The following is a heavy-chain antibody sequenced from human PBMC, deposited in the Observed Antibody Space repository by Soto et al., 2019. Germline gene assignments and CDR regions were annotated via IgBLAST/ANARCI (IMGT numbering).Heavy chain of an antibody. D-gene: IGHD6-6*01. J-gene: IGHJ4*02. V-gene: IGHV3-30-3*01. CDR2: ISYDGSNK. CDR1: GFTFSNAW. CDR3: ARDYPTEYSSTFDY. Sequence: GSLRLSCAASGFTFSNAWMSWVRQAPGKGLEWVAVISYDGSNKYYADSVKGRFTISRDNSKNTLYLQMNSLRAEDTAVYYCARDYPTEYSSTFDYWGQATLVTVSS.